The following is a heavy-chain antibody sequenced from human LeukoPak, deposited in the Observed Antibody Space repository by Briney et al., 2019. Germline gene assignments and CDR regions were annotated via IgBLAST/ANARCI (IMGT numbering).Heavy chain of an antibody. CDR3: AACSGGSCYNWFDP. Sequence: GGSLRLSCAASGFTFSSYAMIWVRQAPGKGLEWVSAISGSGGSTYYADSVKGRFTISRDNSKDTLYLQMNSLRAEDTAVYYCAACSGGSCYNWFDPWGQGTLVTVSS. V-gene: IGHV3-23*01. D-gene: IGHD2-15*01. CDR1: GFTFSSYA. CDR2: ISGSGGST. J-gene: IGHJ5*02.